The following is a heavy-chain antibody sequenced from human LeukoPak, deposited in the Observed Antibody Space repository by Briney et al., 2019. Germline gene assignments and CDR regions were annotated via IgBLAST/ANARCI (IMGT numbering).Heavy chain of an antibody. CDR1: GFTFSSYG. CDR3: ARDLGYYDILTGLLDY. Sequence: GGSLRLSCAASGFTFSSYGMHWVRQAPGKGLEWVPVIWYDGSNKYYADSVKGRFTISRDNSKNTLYLQMNSLRAEDTAVYYCARDLGYYDILTGLLDYWGQGTLVTVSS. CDR2: IWYDGSNK. V-gene: IGHV3-33*01. D-gene: IGHD3-9*01. J-gene: IGHJ4*02.